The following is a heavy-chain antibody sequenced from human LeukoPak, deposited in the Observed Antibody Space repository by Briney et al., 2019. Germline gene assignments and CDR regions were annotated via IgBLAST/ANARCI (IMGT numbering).Heavy chain of an antibody. CDR1: GFPVSSNY. J-gene: IGHJ5*02. CDR2: ISSSSSYI. CDR3: ARDSSSWITYNWFDP. V-gene: IGHV3-21*01. Sequence: GGSLRLSCAASGFPVSSNYMSWVRQAPGKGLEWVSSISSSSSYIYYADSVKGRFTISRDNAKNSLYLQMNSLRAEDTAVYYCARDSSSWITYNWFDPWGQGTLVTVSS. D-gene: IGHD6-13*01.